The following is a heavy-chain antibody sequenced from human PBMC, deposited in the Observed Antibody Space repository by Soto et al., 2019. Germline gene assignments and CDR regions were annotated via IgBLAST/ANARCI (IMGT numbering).Heavy chain of an antibody. Sequence: EVQLVESGGGSVQPGGSLRLSCAASGFTFSTFSMNWVRQVPGRGLEWISYISGGGPPISYADSVKGRFTISRDNAKNSLYLQMDSLTDEDTAVYYCARDLGWAFDSWGQGTLVTVSS. J-gene: IGHJ4*02. CDR2: ISGGGPPI. D-gene: IGHD6-19*01. CDR1: GFTFSTFS. CDR3: ARDLGWAFDS. V-gene: IGHV3-48*02.